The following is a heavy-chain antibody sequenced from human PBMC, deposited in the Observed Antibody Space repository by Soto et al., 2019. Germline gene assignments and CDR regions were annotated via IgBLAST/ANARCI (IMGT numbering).Heavy chain of an antibody. J-gene: IGHJ6*02. CDR1: GHALTEFS. Sequence: ASVKVSCKISGHALTEFSIHWVRQAPGQGLEWMGWINPNSGGTNYAQKFQGRVTMTRDTSISTAYMELSRLRSDDTAVYYCARDILGYYYGMDVWGQGTTVTVSS. CDR3: ARDILGYYYGMDV. CDR2: INPNSGGT. V-gene: IGHV1-2*02. D-gene: IGHD3-16*01.